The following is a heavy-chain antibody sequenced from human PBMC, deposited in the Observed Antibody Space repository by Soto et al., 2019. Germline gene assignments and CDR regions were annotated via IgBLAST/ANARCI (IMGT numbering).Heavy chain of an antibody. V-gene: IGHV3-33*01. J-gene: IGHJ4*02. CDR1: GFTFSSYG. CDR3: ARTPEQGVYPLL. Sequence: QVQLVESGGGVVQPGRSLRLSCAASGFTFSSYGMHWVRQAPGKGLEWVAVIWYDGSNKYYADSVKGRFTISRDNSKNTLYLQMNSLRAEDTAVYYCARTPEQGVYPLLWGQGTLVTVSA. CDR2: IWYDGSNK. D-gene: IGHD2-8*01.